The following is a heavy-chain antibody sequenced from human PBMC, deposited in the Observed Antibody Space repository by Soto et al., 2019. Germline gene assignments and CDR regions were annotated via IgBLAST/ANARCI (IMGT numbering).Heavy chain of an antibody. CDR3: ARSHSELGRGDDFEH. Sequence: QLQLQESGSGLVKPSQTLSLTCAVSGGSISSGNYYWSWIRQPPGKGLEWIGFIYHSGTTYYNPSLQSRVTISADRSGNQFSLRLSSVTAADTAVYFCARSHSELGRGDDFEHWGKGTLLTVYS. CDR1: GGSISSGNYY. D-gene: IGHD7-27*01. J-gene: IGHJ4*02. CDR2: IYHSGTT. V-gene: IGHV4-30-2*01.